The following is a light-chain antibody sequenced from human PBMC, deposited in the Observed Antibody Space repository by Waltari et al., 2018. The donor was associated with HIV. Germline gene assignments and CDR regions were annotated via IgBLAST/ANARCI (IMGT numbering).Light chain of an antibody. J-gene: IGLJ3*02. CDR2: END. CDR3: GTWDSGLTMTWV. Sequence: QFVLTQPPSVSAAPGQKVTISCSVTSSNIGNNSVSWSQQPPGTAPKLLIYENDKRPSGISDRFSGSKSGTSATLGITGLQTGDEADYYCGTWDSGLTMTWVFGGGTKVTVL. V-gene: IGLV1-51*02. CDR1: SSNIGNNS.